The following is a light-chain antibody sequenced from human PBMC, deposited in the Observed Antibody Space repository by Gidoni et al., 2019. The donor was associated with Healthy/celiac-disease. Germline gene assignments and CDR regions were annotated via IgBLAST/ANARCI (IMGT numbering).Light chain of an antibody. CDR1: PSVSSY. CDR2: DAS. V-gene: IGKV3-11*01. Sequence: EIVLTQSPATLSLSPGERATLSCRASPSVSSYLAWYQQKPGQAPRLLIYDASNRATGIPARFSGSGSGTDFTLTISSLEPEDFAVYYCQQRSNWQGVTFXPXTKVDIK. CDR3: QQRSNWQGVT. J-gene: IGKJ3*01.